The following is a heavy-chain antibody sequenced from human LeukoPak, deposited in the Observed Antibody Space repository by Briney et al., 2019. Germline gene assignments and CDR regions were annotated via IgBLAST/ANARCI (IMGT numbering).Heavy chain of an antibody. CDR2: IGTAGDP. J-gene: IGHJ6*04. CDR3: ARSGLTTKSSFYYYGMDV. CDR1: GFTFSSYD. Sequence: GGSLRLSCAASGFTFSSYDMHWVRQATGKGLEWVSAIGTAGDPYYPGSVKGRFTISRENAKNSLYLQMNSLRAGDTAVYYCARSGLTTKSSFYYYGMDVWGKGTTVTVSS. D-gene: IGHD4-17*01. V-gene: IGHV3-13*05.